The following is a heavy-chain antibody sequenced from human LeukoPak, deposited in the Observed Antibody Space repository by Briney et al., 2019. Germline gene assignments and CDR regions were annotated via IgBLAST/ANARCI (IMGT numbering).Heavy chain of an antibody. CDR3: ARVLDITGTIFDAFDI. J-gene: IGHJ3*02. CDR2: ISGGSATYM. Sequence: GGSLRLSCAASGFTFSSYKMNWVRQAPGKGLEWVSSISGGSATYMYYADSLKGRFTISRDNAKNSLYLQMNSLRAEDTAVYYCARVLDITGTIFDAFDIWGQGTMVTVSS. CDR1: GFTFSSYK. D-gene: IGHD1-20*01. V-gene: IGHV3-21*01.